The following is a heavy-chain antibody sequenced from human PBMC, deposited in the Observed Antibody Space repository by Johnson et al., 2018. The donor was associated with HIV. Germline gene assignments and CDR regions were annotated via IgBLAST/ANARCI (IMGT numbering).Heavy chain of an antibody. CDR2: INGDGSGI. J-gene: IGHJ3*02. D-gene: IGHD3-10*01. V-gene: IGHV3-74*01. Sequence: EVQLVESGGGLVQPGGSLRLSCAASGFTFSSYWMHWVRQGPGKGLVWVSRINGDGSGITYADSVKGRFTISRDNAKNTLYLQMNSLRAEDTAVYYCASFWATGAFDIWGQGTIVTVSS. CDR1: GFTFSSYW. CDR3: ASFWATGAFDI.